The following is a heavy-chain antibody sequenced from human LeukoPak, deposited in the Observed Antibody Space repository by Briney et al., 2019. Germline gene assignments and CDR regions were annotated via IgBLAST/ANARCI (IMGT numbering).Heavy chain of an antibody. D-gene: IGHD2-8*01. Sequence: ASVKVSCKASGGTFSSYAISWVRQAPGQGLEWMGGIIPIFGTADYAQKFQGRVTITADESTSTAYMELSSLRSEDTAVYYCARGGVLMVYAPLYYWGQGTLVTVSS. CDR2: IIPIFGTA. CDR3: ARGGVLMVYAPLYY. V-gene: IGHV1-69*13. J-gene: IGHJ4*02. CDR1: GGTFSSYA.